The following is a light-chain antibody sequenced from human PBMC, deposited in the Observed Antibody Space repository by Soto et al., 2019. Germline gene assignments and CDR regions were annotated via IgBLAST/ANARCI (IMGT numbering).Light chain of an antibody. CDR2: DAS. Sequence: EDVLTQSPAILSLSPGERATLSCRASQGIGNDLAWYQQKPGQAPRLLIYDASNRATGIPARFSGSGSDTDFTLTIDSLEPEDSAVYYCQQRNFWPLTFGPGTRVEIK. V-gene: IGKV3D-11*01. CDR3: QQRNFWPLT. CDR1: QGIGND. J-gene: IGKJ3*01.